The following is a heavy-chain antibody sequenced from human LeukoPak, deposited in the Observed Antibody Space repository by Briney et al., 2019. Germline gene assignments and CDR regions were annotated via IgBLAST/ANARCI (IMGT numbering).Heavy chain of an antibody. J-gene: IGHJ3*01. CDR2: IYSGGDT. D-gene: IGHD2-15*01. CDR3: ARGYVRAFDF. V-gene: IGHV3-53*01. Sequence: GGSLRLSCAASGFTVSSNYMSWVRQAPGKGLEWASVIYSGGDTYYSDSVKGRFTVSRDNSKNTLYLQMNSLSAEDTAVYYCARGYVRAFDFWGQGTMVTVSS. CDR1: GFTVSSNY.